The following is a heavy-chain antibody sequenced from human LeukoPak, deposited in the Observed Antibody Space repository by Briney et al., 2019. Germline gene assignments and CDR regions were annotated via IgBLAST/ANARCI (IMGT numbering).Heavy chain of an antibody. D-gene: IGHD3-10*01. CDR1: GFTFISYW. J-gene: IGHJ3*02. Sequence: PGGSLRLSCAASGFTFISYWMSWVRQAPAKGLEGVANIKQDGSEKYYVDSVKGRFTISRDNAKNSLYLQMNSLRAEDTAVYYCARGGAGSPWAFDIWGQGTRVTVSS. CDR2: IKQDGSEK. CDR3: ARGGAGSPWAFDI. V-gene: IGHV3-7*01.